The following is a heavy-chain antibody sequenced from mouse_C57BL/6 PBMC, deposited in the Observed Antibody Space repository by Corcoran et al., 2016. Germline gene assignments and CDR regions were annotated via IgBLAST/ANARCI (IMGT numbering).Heavy chain of an antibody. CDR1: WYTFTTYG. Sequence: QIQLVQSGPELKKPGETVKISCKASWYTFTTYGMSWVKQAPGKGLKWMGWINTYSGVPTYADDFKGRFAFSLETSASTAYLQINNLKNEDTATYFCARKLRPDYWGQGTTLTVSS. J-gene: IGHJ2*01. CDR3: ARKLRPDY. D-gene: IGHD3-2*02. V-gene: IGHV9-3*01. CDR2: INTYSGVP.